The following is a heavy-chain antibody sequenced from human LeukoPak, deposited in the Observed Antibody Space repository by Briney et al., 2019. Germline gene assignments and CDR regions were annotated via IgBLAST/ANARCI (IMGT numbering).Heavy chain of an antibody. Sequence: GGSLRLSCAASGFTFSSYAMHWVRQAPGKGLEWVAVISYDGSNKYYADSVKGRFTISRDNSKNTLYLQMNSLRAEDTAVYYCAREYDDYYFDYWGQGTLVTVSS. D-gene: IGHD3-3*01. V-gene: IGHV3-30-3*01. CDR2: ISYDGSNK. CDR1: GFTFSSYA. CDR3: AREYDDYYFDY. J-gene: IGHJ4*02.